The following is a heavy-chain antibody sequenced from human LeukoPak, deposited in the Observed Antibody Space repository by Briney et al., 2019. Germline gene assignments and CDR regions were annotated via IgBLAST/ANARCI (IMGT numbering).Heavy chain of an antibody. CDR3: AKEYDSRGYYFDY. J-gene: IGHJ4*02. Sequence: PGGSLRLSCEASGFTFRNYPVHWVRQAPGKGLEWVTVISYDGTTKYYADSVKGRFTISRDNSKNTLSLQMNSLRAEDTAVYYCAKEYDSRGYYFDYWGQGTLVTVSS. CDR2: ISYDGTTK. V-gene: IGHV3-30*04. CDR1: GFTFRNYP. D-gene: IGHD3-22*01.